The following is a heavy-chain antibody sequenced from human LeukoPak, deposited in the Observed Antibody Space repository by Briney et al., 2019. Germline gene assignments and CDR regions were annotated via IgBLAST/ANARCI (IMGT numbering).Heavy chain of an antibody. D-gene: IGHD3-22*01. CDR3: ARKDSSPRTFDY. Sequence: PGGSLRLSCAASGISFSNYWMSWVRQAPGKALEWVANIKEDGSEKNYVDSVKGRFTISRDNAKNSLYLQMNSLRAEDTAVYYCARKDSSPRTFDYWGQGTLVTVSS. V-gene: IGHV3-7*01. CDR1: GISFSNYW. J-gene: IGHJ4*02. CDR2: IKEDGSEK.